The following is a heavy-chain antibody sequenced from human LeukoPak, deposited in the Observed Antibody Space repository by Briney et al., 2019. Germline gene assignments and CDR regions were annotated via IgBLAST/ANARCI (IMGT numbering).Heavy chain of an antibody. CDR2: ISHSGSA. J-gene: IGHJ6*03. D-gene: IGHD3-22*01. CDR3: ARLTYYRESNGYWEGGRRAYPYSSYMDV. Sequence: SETLSLTCAVYGGSFSDYYWNWIRQPPGKGLEWVGEISHSGSATYSPSLKSRLTISVDKSKNQFFLKLTSVTAADTAVYYCARLTYYRESNGYWEGGRRAYPYSSYMDVWGKGTTVIISS. CDR1: GGSFSDYY. V-gene: IGHV4-34*01.